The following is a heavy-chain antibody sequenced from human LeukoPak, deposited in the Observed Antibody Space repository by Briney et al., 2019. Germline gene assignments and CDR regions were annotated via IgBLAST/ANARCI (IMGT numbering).Heavy chain of an antibody. J-gene: IGHJ3*02. D-gene: IGHD2-2*01. CDR1: GYTFTGYY. V-gene: IGHV1-2*02. Sequence: ASVKVSCKASGYTFTGYYMHWVRQAPGQGLEWMGWINPNSGGTNYAQKFQGRVTMTRDTSISTAYMELSRLRSDDTAVYYCAREQGRYCSSTSCPYHDAFDIWGQGTMVTVSS. CDR2: INPNSGGT. CDR3: AREQGRYCSSTSCPYHDAFDI.